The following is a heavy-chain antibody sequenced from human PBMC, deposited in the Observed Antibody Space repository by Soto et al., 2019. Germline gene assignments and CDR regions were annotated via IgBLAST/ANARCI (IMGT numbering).Heavy chain of an antibody. D-gene: IGHD3-22*01. V-gene: IGHV4-39*01. J-gene: IGHJ2*01. CDR1: GGSISSSSYY. CDR2: IYYSGST. Sequence: QLQLQESGPGLVKPSETLSLTCTVSGGSISSSSYYWGWIRQPPGKGLEWIGSIYYSGSTYYNPSPKSRVTISVDTSKNQFSLKLSSVTAADTAVYYCARHQIRMIVVVNWYFDLWGRGTLVTVSS. CDR3: ARHQIRMIVVVNWYFDL.